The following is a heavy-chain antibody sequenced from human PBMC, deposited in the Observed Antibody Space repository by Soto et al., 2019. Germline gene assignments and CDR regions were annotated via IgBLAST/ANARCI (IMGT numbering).Heavy chain of an antibody. CDR2: ISWNSGSI. CDR1: GFTFADYA. Sequence: EVQLVESGGDLVQPGRSLRLSCAASGFTFADYAMHWVRQVPGKGLEWVSGISWNSGSIAYADSVKGRFTISRDNAKNSLDLQLNSLQPGDTALYYCAEDSGGLGTATPITYWGQGALVTVSS. V-gene: IGHV3-9*01. J-gene: IGHJ4*02. CDR3: AEDSGGLGTATPITY. D-gene: IGHD3-16*01.